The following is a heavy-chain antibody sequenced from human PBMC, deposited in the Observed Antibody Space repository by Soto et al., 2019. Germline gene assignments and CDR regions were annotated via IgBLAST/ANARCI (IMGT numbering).Heavy chain of an antibody. J-gene: IGHJ4*02. CDR1: GYTFRDYD. Sequence: QVQLVQSGAEVKKPGASVMVSCKASGYTFRDYDINWVRQASGQGLERMGWMNPNSGNTAYAQKFQGRVTMTGDTTTNTAYMELTSLTSADTAVYYCTRRARIGKQLWLPFDSWAQGTLVTVSS. CDR3: TRRARIGKQLWLPFDS. CDR2: MNPNSGNT. V-gene: IGHV1-8*01. D-gene: IGHD5-12*01.